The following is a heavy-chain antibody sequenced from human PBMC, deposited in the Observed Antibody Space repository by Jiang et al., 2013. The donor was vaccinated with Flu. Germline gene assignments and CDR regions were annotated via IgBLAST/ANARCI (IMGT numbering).Heavy chain of an antibody. Sequence: RLSCAASGFTFSDYYMSWIRQAPGKGLEWVSYISSSGSTIYYADSVKGRFTISRDNAKNSLYLQMNSLRAEDTAVYYCARAPYDSSGYYWGFDYWGQGTLVTVSS. D-gene: IGHD3-22*01. V-gene: IGHV3-11*04. J-gene: IGHJ4*02. CDR3: ARAPYDSSGYYWGFDY. CDR1: GFTFSDYY. CDR2: ISSSGSTI.